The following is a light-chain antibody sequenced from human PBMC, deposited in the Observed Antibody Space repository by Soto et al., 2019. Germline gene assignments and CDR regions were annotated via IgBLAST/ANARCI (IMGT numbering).Light chain of an antibody. J-gene: IGLJ2*01. Sequence: QSVLTQPPSASGTPGQRVTISCSGSNSNIGSNTVNWYQQLPGTAPKLLIYYDNLRPSGVPDRISGSKSGTSASLAISGLQSDDEADYYCAAWDDDLYTPIIGGGTKLTVL. CDR1: NSNIGSNT. CDR3: AAWDDDLYTPI. V-gene: IGLV1-44*01. CDR2: YDN.